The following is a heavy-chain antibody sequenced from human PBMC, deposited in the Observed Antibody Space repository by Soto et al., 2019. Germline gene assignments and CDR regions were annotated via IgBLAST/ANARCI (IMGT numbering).Heavy chain of an antibody. CDR3: ARGQQLVANWLDP. J-gene: IGHJ5*02. V-gene: IGHV3-11*01. D-gene: IGHD6-6*01. CDR2: ISSTGITP. Sequence: GSLRLSCASSGFPFSDSYMAWIRQAPGKGLEEIATISSTGITPYYADSVKGRFTISRDNAQNSLYLEMNNLRAEDTAVYYCARGQQLVANWLDPWGQGILVTVSS. CDR1: GFPFSDSY.